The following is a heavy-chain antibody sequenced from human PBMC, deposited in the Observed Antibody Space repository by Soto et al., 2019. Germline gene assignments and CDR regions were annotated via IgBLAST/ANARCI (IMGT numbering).Heavy chain of an antibody. D-gene: IGHD6-19*01. J-gene: IGHJ4*02. CDR2: IYYSGST. CDR3: ARHGNAGRRSSGWYHIVY. CDR1: GGSLSSSSYY. Sequence: PSETLSLTCTVSGGSLSSSSYYWGWIRQPPGKGLEWIGSIYYSGSTYYNPSLKSRVTISVDTSKNQFSLKLSSVTAADTAVYYCARHGNAGRRSSGWYHIVYWRQGTLVTVSS. V-gene: IGHV4-39*01.